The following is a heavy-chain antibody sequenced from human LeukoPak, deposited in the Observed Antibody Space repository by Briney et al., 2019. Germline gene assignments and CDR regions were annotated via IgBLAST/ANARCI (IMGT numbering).Heavy chain of an antibody. CDR2: IYYSGST. CDR3: ARVPDYSNKNWFDP. J-gene: IGHJ5*02. V-gene: IGHV4-31*03. CDR1: GGSISSGGYY. D-gene: IGHD4-11*01. Sequence: SQTLSLTCTVSGGSISSGGYYWSWIRQHPGKGLEWIGHIYYSGSTYYNPSLKSRVTISVDTSKNQFSLKLSSVTAADTAVYYCARVPDYSNKNWFDPWGQGTLVTVSS.